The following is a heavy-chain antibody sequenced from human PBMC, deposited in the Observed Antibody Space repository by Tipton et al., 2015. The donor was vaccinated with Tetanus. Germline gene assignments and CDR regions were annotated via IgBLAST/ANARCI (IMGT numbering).Heavy chain of an antibody. CDR2: INPTDSST. V-gene: IGHV1-46*04. J-gene: IGHJ6*02. CDR1: TDTFSNYY. CDR3: ARGPTVTTAHYYYGMDV. D-gene: IGHD4-11*01. Sequence: QSGPEVKKPGASVKVSCKAPTDTFSNYYMHWVRQAPGQGLEWVGLINPTDSSTDYAQKLQGRITLTRDTSTSTVYMQLSSLRSEDTAVYYCARGPTVTTAHYYYGMDVWGQGTTVTVSS.